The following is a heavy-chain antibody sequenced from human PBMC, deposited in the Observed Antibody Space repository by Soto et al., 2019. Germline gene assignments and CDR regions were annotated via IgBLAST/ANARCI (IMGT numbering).Heavy chain of an antibody. Sequence: GGSLRLSCAASGFTFSSYSMNWVRQAPGKGLEWGSYISSSSSYIYYAESVKGRFTISRDNAKNSLYLQMNSLRAEDTAVYYCATDPWRYYDSSGFDYWGQGTLVTVSS. CDR1: GFTFSSYS. V-gene: IGHV3-21*01. CDR2: ISSSSSYI. J-gene: IGHJ4*02. CDR3: ATDPWRYYDSSGFDY. D-gene: IGHD3-22*01.